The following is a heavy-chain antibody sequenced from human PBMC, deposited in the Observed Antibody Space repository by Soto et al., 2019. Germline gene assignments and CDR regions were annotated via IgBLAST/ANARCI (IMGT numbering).Heavy chain of an antibody. CDR2: ISSDGSNT. D-gene: IGHD2-21*02. J-gene: IGHJ4*02. V-gene: IGHV3-30-3*01. Sequence: GGSLRLSCAASGFTFSDYALHWVRQAPGKGLEWVTVISSDGSNTYYADSVKGRFTISRDNSKNTLYLQMNSLRVEDTAIYIGALLAGLPHTDDFWGQGTLVTVSS. CDR1: GFTFSDYA. CDR3: ALLAGLPHTDDF.